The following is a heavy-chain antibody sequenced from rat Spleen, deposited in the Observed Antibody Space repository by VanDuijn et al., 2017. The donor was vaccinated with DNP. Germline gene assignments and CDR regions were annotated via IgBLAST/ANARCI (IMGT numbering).Heavy chain of an antibody. CDR2: ITSSGGST. D-gene: IGHD1-11*01. J-gene: IGHJ2*01. Sequence: EVQLVESGGGLVQPGRSLKLSCAASGFTFSDYNMAWVRQVPGKGLEWVAAITSSGGSTYYPDSVKGRFTISRDNAKSTLYLQMDSLRSEDTATYYCTTDFERGYWGQGVMVTVSS. V-gene: IGHV5-27*01. CDR3: TTDFERGY. CDR1: GFTFSDYN.